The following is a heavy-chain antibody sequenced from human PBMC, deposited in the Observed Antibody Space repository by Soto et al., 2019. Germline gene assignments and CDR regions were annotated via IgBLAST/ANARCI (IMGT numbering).Heavy chain of an antibody. CDR2: ISYSGNT. D-gene: IGHD3-16*02. CDR1: GGSINSDGSY. CDR3: ATVGGAIPNEPGAADYYPHF. J-gene: IGHJ4*02. Sequence: QVQLQESGPGLVKPSQTLSLTCTVSGGSINSDGSYWSWIRQHPGKGLGWNGSISYSGNTYYTPCFKTRVTITRDTSKNQFSLALISVPAAVSAIYYCATVGGAIPNEPGAADYYPHFWGQGTLVTVSS. V-gene: IGHV4-31*03.